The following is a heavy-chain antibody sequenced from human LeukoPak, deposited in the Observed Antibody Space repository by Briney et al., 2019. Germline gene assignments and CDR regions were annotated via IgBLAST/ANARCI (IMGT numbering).Heavy chain of an antibody. CDR2: IYFGGTT. J-gene: IGHJ4*02. CDR1: GFTVSSNY. V-gene: IGHV3-53*01. D-gene: IGHD4-17*01. Sequence: PGGSLRLSCAASGFTVSSNYMTWVRQAPGQGLEWVSVIYFGGTTYYADSVEGRFTISRDNSKNTVYLQMKSLRAEDTAVYYCARGDPDYGDYVAFDYWGQGTLVTVSS. CDR3: ARGDPDYGDYVAFDY.